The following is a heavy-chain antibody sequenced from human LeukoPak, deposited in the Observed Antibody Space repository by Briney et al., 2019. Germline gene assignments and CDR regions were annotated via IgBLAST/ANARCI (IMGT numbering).Heavy chain of an antibody. Sequence: GASLQISCKGSGYSFTSYWIGWVRRMPGKGLEWMGIIYPGDSDTRYSPSFQGQVTISADKSISTAYLQWSSLKASDTAMYYCARHQTAMVPGVDYWGQGTLVTVSS. D-gene: IGHD5-18*01. J-gene: IGHJ4*02. V-gene: IGHV5-51*01. CDR3: ARHQTAMVPGVDY. CDR1: GYSFTSYW. CDR2: IYPGDSDT.